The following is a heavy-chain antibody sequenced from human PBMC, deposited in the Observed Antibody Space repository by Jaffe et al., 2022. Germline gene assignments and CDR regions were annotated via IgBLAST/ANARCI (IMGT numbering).Heavy chain of an antibody. CDR1: GFTFSAYA. Sequence: EVQLLESGGDLVQPGGSLRVSCVASGFTFSAYAMSWVRQAPGKGLEWVSGIHTSDVHTYYADSVAGRFTISRDNSKNTLYLQMNSLTAGDTAVYYCVRARQNRIAEAGYYFDYWGQGTLVTVSS. J-gene: IGHJ4*02. CDR2: IHTSDVHT. D-gene: IGHD6-13*01. V-gene: IGHV3-23*01. CDR3: VRARQNRIAEAGYYFDY.